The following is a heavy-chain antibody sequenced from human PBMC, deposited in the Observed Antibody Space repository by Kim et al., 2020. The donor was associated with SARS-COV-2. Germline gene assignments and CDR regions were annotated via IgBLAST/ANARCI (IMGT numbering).Heavy chain of an antibody. V-gene: IGHV3-21*01. CDR3: ARDVRGYYGMDV. J-gene: IGHJ6*02. D-gene: IGHD3-10*02. Sequence: GGSLRLSCAATGFTVSSYSMNWVRQAPGKGLEWVSSISSSSSYIYYADSVKGRFTISRDNAKNSLYLQMNSLRAEDTAVYYCARDVRGYYGMDVWGQGTTVTVSS. CDR1: GFTVSSYS. CDR2: ISSSSSYI.